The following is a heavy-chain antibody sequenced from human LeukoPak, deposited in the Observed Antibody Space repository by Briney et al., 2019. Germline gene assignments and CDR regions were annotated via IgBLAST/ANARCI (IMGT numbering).Heavy chain of an antibody. D-gene: IGHD6-19*01. CDR2: IDTTSEYI. CDR3: ARADRDSDWYIDDC. CDR1: GFSFSSYN. V-gene: IGHV3-21*06. J-gene: IGHJ4*02. Sequence: GGTLRLSCAASGFSFSSYNMNWVRHSPTKGLEWVASIDTTSEYIFYTDSLKGRFTISRDNAKNSLYLQMNNLRVEDTAVYYCARADRDSDWYIDDCWGQGTLVTVSS.